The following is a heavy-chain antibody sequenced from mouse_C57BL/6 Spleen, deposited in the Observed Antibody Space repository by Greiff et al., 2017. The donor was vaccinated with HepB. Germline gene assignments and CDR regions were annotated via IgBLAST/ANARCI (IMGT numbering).Heavy chain of an antibody. V-gene: IGHV5-6*01. J-gene: IGHJ1*03. D-gene: IGHD1-1*01. CDR1: GFTFSSYG. Sequence: EVNLVESGGDLVKPGGSLKLSCAASGFTFSSYGMSWVRQTPDKRLEWVATISSGGSYTYYPDSVKGRFTISRDNAKNTLYLQMSSLKSEDTAMYYCARSGITTVVAPYWYFDVWGTGTTVTVSS. CDR2: ISSGGSYT. CDR3: ARSGITTVVAPYWYFDV.